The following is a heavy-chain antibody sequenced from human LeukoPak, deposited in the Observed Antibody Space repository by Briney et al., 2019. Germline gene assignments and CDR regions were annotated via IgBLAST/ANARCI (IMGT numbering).Heavy chain of an antibody. CDR1: GYTFTSYY. D-gene: IGHD3-9*01. J-gene: IGHJ4*02. V-gene: IGHV1-46*01. CDR2: INPSGGST. CDR3: ARTNDYDILTGYWGYYFDY. Sequence: ASVKVSCKASGYTFTSYYMHWVRQAPGQGLEWMGIINPSGGSTSYAQKFQGRVTMTGDTSTSTVYMELSSLRSEDTAVYYCARTNDYDILTGYWGYYFDYWGQGTLVTVSS.